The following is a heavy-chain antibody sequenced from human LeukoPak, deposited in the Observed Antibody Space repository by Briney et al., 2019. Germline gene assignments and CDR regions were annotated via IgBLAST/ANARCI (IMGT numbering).Heavy chain of an antibody. CDR1: GFAFSSYA. J-gene: IGHJ4*02. Sequence: GGSLRLSCAASGFAFSSYAMHWVRQAPGKGLEWVAVISYDGSNKYYADSVKGRFTISRDNSKNTLYLQMNSLRAEDTAVYYCARSRSLLTMVRGAMFDYWGQGTLVTVSS. V-gene: IGHV3-30*04. CDR3: ARSRSLLTMVRGAMFDY. D-gene: IGHD3-10*01. CDR2: ISYDGSNK.